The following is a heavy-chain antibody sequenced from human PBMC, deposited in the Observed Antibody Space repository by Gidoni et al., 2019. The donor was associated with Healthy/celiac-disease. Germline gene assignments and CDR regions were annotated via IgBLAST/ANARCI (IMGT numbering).Heavy chain of an antibody. J-gene: IGHJ4*02. CDR1: EFTFADYA. CDR2: ISCNSGSI. D-gene: IGHD1-26*01. V-gene: IGHV3-9*01. Sequence: EVPLLESVGGLVQPVRSLRLSFAASEFTFADYAKHWFRPAPGKGLECVSGISCNSGSIGYADSVKGRFTISRDNAKNSLYLQMNSLRDEDTALYYCAKDIEWELRYYFDYWGQGTLVTVSS. CDR3: AKDIEWELRYYFDY.